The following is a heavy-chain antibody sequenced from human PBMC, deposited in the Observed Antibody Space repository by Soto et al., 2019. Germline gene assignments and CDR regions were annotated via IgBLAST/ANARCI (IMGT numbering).Heavy chain of an antibody. CDR3: ARGLATLPVFAFDI. V-gene: IGHV2-5*01. J-gene: IGHJ3*02. CDR2: IYWSGDE. CDR1: GFSLSTSGVG. D-gene: IGHD6-6*01. Sequence: QGTLKESGPTLVKPTQTLTLTCSFSGFSLSTSGVGVGWIRQSPGKAPEWLALIYWSGDEHYRPSLKSRLSIIKDTSKTHVVLIMSDMDPVDTATYYCARGLATLPVFAFDIWGQGTMVTVSS.